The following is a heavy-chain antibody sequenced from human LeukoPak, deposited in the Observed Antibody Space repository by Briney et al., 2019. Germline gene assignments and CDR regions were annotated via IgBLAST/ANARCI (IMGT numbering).Heavy chain of an antibody. V-gene: IGHV1-8*01. CDR2: MNPNSGNT. D-gene: IGHD3-9*01. CDR1: GYAFTSYD. Sequence: ASVKVSCKASGYAFTSYDINWVRQATGQGLEWMGWMNPNSGNTGYAQKFQGRVTMTRNTSISTAYMELSGLRSEDTAVYYCARPNYDILTGKKLSWFDPWGQGTLVTVSS. CDR3: ARPNYDILTGKKLSWFDP. J-gene: IGHJ5*02.